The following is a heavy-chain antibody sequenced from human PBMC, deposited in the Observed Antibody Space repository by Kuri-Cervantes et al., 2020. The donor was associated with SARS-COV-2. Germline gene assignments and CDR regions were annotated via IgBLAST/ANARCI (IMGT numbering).Heavy chain of an antibody. CDR1: GFTFSSYW. CDR3: ARDRSTMIVVAAPRTERAFDI. CDR2: IKQDGSEK. Sequence: GGSLRLSCAASGFTFSSYWMSWVRQAPGKGLEWVANIKQDGSEKYYVDSVKGRFTISRDNAKNSLYLQMNSLRAEDTAVYYCARDRSTMIVVAAPRTERAFDIWGQGTMVTVSS. V-gene: IGHV3-7*01. J-gene: IGHJ3*02. D-gene: IGHD3-22*01.